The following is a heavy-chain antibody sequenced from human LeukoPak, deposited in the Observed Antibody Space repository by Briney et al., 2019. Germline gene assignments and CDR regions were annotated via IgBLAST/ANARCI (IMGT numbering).Heavy chain of an antibody. CDR2: IYYSGSA. Sequence: PSETLSLTCTVSGSSISSSSYYWGWIRQPPGKGLEWIGSIYYSGSAYYNPSLKSRVTISVDTSKNQFSLKLSSVTAADTAVYYCVRENCANGVCYTGGRNWLDPWGQGTLVIVSS. J-gene: IGHJ5*02. CDR3: VRENCANGVCYTGGRNWLDP. V-gene: IGHV4-39*02. D-gene: IGHD2-8*01. CDR1: GSSISSSSYY.